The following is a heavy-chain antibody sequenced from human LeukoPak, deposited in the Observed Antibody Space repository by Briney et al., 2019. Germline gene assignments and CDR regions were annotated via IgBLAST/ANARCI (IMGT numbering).Heavy chain of an antibody. CDR3: AKDPSDSSGWDNFDY. V-gene: IGHV3-30*18. J-gene: IGHJ4*02. CDR2: ISYDGSNK. D-gene: IGHD6-19*01. Sequence: GGSLRLSCAASGFTFSSYGMHWVRQAPGKGLEWAAVISYDGSNKYYADSVKGRFTISRDNSKNTLYLQMNSLRAEDTAVYYCAKDPSDSSGWDNFDYWGQGTLVTVSS. CDR1: GFTFSSYG.